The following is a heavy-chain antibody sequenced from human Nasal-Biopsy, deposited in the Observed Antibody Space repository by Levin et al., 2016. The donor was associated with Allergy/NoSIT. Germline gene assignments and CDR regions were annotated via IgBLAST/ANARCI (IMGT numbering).Heavy chain of an antibody. J-gene: IGHJ4*02. CDR3: AREPDIYLNSGGFDI. D-gene: IGHD2-15*01. V-gene: IGHV7-4-1*04. CDR1: GYDFNSFA. CDR2: INTNTGRP. Sequence: ASVKVSCKPSGYDFNSFAINWIRQAPGQGLEWLGWINTNTGRPTYALGLPGRFAFSLDASASMAYLQIGRLEVEDSGLYFCAREPDIYLNSGGFDIWGQGTRVTVS.